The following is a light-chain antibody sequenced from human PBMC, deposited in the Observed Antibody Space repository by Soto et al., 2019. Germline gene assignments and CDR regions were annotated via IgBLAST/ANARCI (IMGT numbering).Light chain of an antibody. CDR1: NSDVGIYDF. Sequence: QSVLTQPASVSGTPGQSITISCTGSNSDVGIYDFVSWYQHHPGRAPKLIVSEVSHRPSGVSNRFSGSKSGNTASLTISGLQSEDEADYYCSLYTSENAYVFGTGTKVTVL. CDR2: EVS. J-gene: IGLJ1*01. V-gene: IGLV2-14*01. CDR3: SLYTSENAYV.